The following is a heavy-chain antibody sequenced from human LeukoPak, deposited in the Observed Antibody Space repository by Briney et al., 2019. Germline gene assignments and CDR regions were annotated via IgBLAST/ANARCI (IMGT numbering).Heavy chain of an antibody. Sequence: PSETLSLTCTVSGGSISSSSYYWGWIRQPPGKGLEWIGSIYYSGSTYYNPSLKSRVTISVDTSKNQFSLKLSSVTAADTAVYYCAREPYYYGSGGPRRYFDYWGQGTLVTVSS. CDR3: AREPYYYGSGGPRRYFDY. CDR1: GGSISSSSYY. CDR2: IYYSGST. D-gene: IGHD3-10*01. J-gene: IGHJ4*02. V-gene: IGHV4-39*07.